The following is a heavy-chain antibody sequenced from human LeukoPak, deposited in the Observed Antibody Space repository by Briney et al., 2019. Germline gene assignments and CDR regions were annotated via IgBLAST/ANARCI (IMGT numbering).Heavy chain of an antibody. CDR2: IYYSGST. CDR3: ARDSYYYYGMDV. V-gene: IGHV4-59*01. CDR1: GGSISSYY. Sequence: SETLSLTCTVSGGSISSYYWSWIRQPPGKGLEWIGYIYYSGSTNYNPSLKSRVTISVDTSKDQFSLKLSSVTAADTAVYYCARDSYYYYGMDVWGQGTTVTVSS. J-gene: IGHJ6*02.